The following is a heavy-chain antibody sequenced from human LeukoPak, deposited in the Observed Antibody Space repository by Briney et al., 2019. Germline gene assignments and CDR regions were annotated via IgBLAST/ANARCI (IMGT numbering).Heavy chain of an antibody. CDR3: AKDWANGDYIDH. Sequence: GRSLRLSCAASGFTFSSYGMHWVRQAPGKGLEWVAVIWYDGSNKYYADSVKGRFTISRDNSKNTLSLQMNSLRADDTAVYYCAKDWANGDYIDHWGQGTLVTVSS. CDR2: IWYDGSNK. J-gene: IGHJ4*02. CDR1: GFTFSSYG. V-gene: IGHV3-33*06. D-gene: IGHD2-8*01.